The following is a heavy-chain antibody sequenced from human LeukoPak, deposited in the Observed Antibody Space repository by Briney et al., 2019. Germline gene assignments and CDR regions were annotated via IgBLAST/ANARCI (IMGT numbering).Heavy chain of an antibody. CDR1: GFAFDDFA. CDR3: SRNGLVDFDY. Sequence: GGSLRLSCTTAGFAFDDFAMSWVRLPAGKGLEWVGFIRRRAYGESAEYAATVKGRFIISRDDSKGIAYLQMNSLKTEDTAVYYCSRNGLVDFDYSSQGSRVIVSP. V-gene: IGHV3-49*04. CDR2: IRRRAYGESA. J-gene: IGHJ4*02.